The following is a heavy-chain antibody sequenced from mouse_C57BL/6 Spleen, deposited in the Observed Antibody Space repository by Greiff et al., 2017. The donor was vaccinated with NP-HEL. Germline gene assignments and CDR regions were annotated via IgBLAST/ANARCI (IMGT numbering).Heavy chain of an antibody. V-gene: IGHV5-12*01. Sequence: EVMLVESGGGLVQPGGSLKLSCAASGFTFSDYYMYWVRQTPEKRLEWVAYISNGGGSTYYPDTVKGRFTISRDNAKNTLYLQMSRLKSEDTAMYYCARGSTKGDYAMDYWGQGTSVTVSS. CDR1: GFTFSDYY. J-gene: IGHJ4*01. CDR3: ARGSTKGDYAMDY. D-gene: IGHD1-1*02. CDR2: ISNGGGST.